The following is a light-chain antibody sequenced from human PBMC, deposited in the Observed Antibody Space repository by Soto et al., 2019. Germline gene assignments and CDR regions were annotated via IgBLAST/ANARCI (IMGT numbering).Light chain of an antibody. CDR1: SSDIGMYTF. Sequence: QSALTQPASVSGSPGQSITIPCTGSSSDIGMYTFVSWYQQHPGKAPKLLIYDVSYRPSGISDRFSGSKSGNTASLTISGLQPEDEADYYCSSDGATSNLFGGGTKVTVL. CDR3: SSDGATSNL. CDR2: DVS. J-gene: IGLJ2*01. V-gene: IGLV2-14*03.